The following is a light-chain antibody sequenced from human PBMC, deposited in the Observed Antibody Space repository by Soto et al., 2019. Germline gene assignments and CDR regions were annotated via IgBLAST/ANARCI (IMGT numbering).Light chain of an antibody. V-gene: IGLV2-14*01. CDR2: EVT. CDR1: ISDVGYYNY. J-gene: IGLJ3*02. CDR3: SSYTSSGTLV. Sequence: QSALTQPASVSGSPGQSITISCTGTISDVGYYNYVSWYQQYPGKAPKLMIYEVTNRPSGVSLRFSGSKSGNTASLTISGLQAEDEADYHCSSYTSSGTLVFGGGTKLTVL.